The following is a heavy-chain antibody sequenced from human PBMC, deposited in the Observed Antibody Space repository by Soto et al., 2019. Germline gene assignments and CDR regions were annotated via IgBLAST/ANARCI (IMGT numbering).Heavy chain of an antibody. D-gene: IGHD3-22*01. V-gene: IGHV1-69*01. CDR2: LIPIFGTA. CDR3: ARGWGYDSNDYYYAY. Sequence: QVQLVQSGAEVRTPGSSVNVSCKASGGTFSRHAISWVLQAPGQGLEWMGGLIPIFGTANHAQKFQGRVTIIADESTSTVHMELSSLRSEDTAMYYCARGWGYDSNDYYYAYWGQGTLVIVSS. J-gene: IGHJ4*02. CDR1: GGTFSRHA.